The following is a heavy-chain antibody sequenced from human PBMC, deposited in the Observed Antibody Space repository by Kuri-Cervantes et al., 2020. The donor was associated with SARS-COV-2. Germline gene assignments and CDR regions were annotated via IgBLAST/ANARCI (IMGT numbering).Heavy chain of an antibody. CDR3: ASRFWSGYYQPYYYYGMDV. CDR1: GFSFSSYA. D-gene: IGHD3-3*01. J-gene: IGHJ6*02. V-gene: IGHV3-23*01. CDR2: ISGSGGDT. Sequence: GESLKISCAASGFSFSSYAMHWVRQAPGKGLEWVSGISGSGGDTYYTDSVKGRFTISRGNSKNTLYLQMNSLRAEDTAVYYCASRFWSGYYQPYYYYGMDVWGQGTTVTVSS.